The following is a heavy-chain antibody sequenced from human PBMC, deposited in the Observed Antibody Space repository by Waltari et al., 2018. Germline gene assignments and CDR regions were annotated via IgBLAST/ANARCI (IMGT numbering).Heavy chain of an antibody. CDR3: LARVPFDY. D-gene: IGHD6-6*01. Sequence: QVQLVESGGGVVQPGGSLRLSCAASGFTFSSYGMHWVRQAPGKGLGWVAFIRYDGSNKYYADSVKGRFTISRDNSKNTLYLQMNSLRAEDTAVYYCLARVPFDYWGQGTLVTVSS. CDR1: GFTFSSYG. J-gene: IGHJ4*02. CDR2: IRYDGSNK. V-gene: IGHV3-30*02.